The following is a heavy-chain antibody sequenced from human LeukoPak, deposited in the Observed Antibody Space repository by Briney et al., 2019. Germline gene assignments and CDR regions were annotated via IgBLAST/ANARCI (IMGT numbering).Heavy chain of an antibody. D-gene: IGHD3-22*01. CDR1: GYSISSDYY. CDR2: IYHSGNT. CDR3: VRHYSDNSGYDY. Sequence: SETLSLTCTVSGYSISSDYYWGWIRQPPGKGLEWIGTIYHSGNTYYNPSLKSRLTISVDTSKKQFSLKLTSMTAADTAVYYCVRHYSDNSGYDYWGQGTLVTVSS. V-gene: IGHV4-38-2*02. J-gene: IGHJ4*02.